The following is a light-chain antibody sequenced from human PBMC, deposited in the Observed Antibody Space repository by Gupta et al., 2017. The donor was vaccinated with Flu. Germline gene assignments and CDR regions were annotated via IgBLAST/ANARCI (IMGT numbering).Light chain of an antibody. CDR2: GIN. J-gene: IGLJ1*01. Sequence: SYVLTQQPSVSVAPGQTARITCGGDNLGSKSVHWYQQRPGQAPVLVVYGINDRPSGIPERFSGADSGNTATLTISRVEAGDEADYYCQVWDASSDHYVFGSGTKVTVV. CDR3: QVWDASSDHYV. CDR1: NLGSKS. V-gene: IGLV3-21*02.